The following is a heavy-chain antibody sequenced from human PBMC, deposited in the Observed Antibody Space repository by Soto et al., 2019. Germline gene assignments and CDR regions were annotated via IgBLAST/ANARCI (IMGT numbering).Heavy chain of an antibody. J-gene: IGHJ4*02. Sequence: QVQLVESGGGVVQPGRSLRLSCAASGFTFSSYAMHWVRQAPGKGLEWVAVIWYDGSNKYYADSVKGRFTISRDNSKNTLYLQMNSMRAEETAVYYCERGGKEYDEVWSGRAYFDYWGQGTLVTVSS. CDR2: IWYDGSNK. V-gene: IGHV3-33*01. CDR1: GFTFSSYA. D-gene: IGHD3-3*01. CDR3: ERGGKEYDEVWSGRAYFDY.